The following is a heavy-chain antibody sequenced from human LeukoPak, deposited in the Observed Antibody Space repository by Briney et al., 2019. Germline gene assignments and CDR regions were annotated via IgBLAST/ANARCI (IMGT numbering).Heavy chain of an antibody. CDR2: IRSDGSKK. CDR3: AKDGGDSYGHELFVY. V-gene: IGHV3-30*02. D-gene: IGHD5-18*01. J-gene: IGHJ4*02. Sequence: GGSLRLSCVASGLSFSNCGMHWVRQAPGKGLEWVSFIRSDGSKKYYADSVEGRFTISRDDSKNTLYLQMNSLRAEDTAVYYCAKDGGDSYGHELFVYCGQGTLVTVSS. CDR1: GLSFSNCG.